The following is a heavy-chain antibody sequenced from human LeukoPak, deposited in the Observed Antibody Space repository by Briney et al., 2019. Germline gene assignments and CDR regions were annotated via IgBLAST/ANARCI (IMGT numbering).Heavy chain of an antibody. CDR1: GFTFSSYA. J-gene: IGHJ4*02. CDR2: ISYDGSNK. Sequence: GGSLRLSCAASGFTFSSYAMHWVRQAPGKGLEWVAVISYDGSNKYYADSVKGRFTISRDNSKNTLYLQMNSLRVEDTAVYYCARGRPHGNDYWGQGTLVTVSS. CDR3: ARGRPHGNDY. V-gene: IGHV3-30-3*01. D-gene: IGHD4-23*01.